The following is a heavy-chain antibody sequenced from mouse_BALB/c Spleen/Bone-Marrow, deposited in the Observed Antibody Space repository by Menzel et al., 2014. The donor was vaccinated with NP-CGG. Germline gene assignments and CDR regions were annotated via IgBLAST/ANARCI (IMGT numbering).Heavy chain of an antibody. CDR2: ISSGSSTV. CDR1: GFTFSSFG. Sequence: EVQGVESGGGLVQPGGSRKLSCAASGFTFSSFGMHWVRQAPEKGLEWVAYISSGSSTVYYADKVMGRFTISRDNPKNPLFLQMTSLRSEDTAMCFRARSGNCSGLFDYWGQGTPLTVSS. J-gene: IGHJ2*01. CDR3: ARSGNCSGLFDY. D-gene: IGHD2-1*01. V-gene: IGHV5-17*02.